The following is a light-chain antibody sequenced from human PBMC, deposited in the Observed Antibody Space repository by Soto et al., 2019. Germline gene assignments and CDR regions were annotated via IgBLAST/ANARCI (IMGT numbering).Light chain of an antibody. CDR2: DVS. CDR3: QQFNAYPIT. CDR1: QDIRGA. J-gene: IGKJ5*01. V-gene: IGKV1-13*02. Sequence: AIQLTQSPSSLSASVGDRVTITCRASQDIRGALAWYQQKPGKPPKLLIFDVSSLQSGAPSRFSGSGSGTDFTLTISSLQPEDFATYYCQQFNAYPITSGQGTRLVIK.